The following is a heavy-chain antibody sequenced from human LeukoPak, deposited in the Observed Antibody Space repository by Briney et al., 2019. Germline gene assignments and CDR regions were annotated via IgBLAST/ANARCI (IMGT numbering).Heavy chain of an antibody. D-gene: IGHD3-10*01. CDR3: ARELQARGVIKGGPNWFDP. Sequence: PSETLSLTCTVSGGSISSGSYYWGWIRQPPGKGLEWIVEIYHSGSTNYNPSLKSRVTISVDKSKNQFSLKLSSVTAADTAVYYCARELQARGVIKGGPNWFDPWGQGTLVTVSS. CDR1: GGSISSGSYY. J-gene: IGHJ5*02. CDR2: IYHSGST. V-gene: IGHV4-39*07.